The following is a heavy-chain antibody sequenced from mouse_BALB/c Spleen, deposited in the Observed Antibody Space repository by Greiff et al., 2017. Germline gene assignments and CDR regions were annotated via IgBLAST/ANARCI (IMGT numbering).Heavy chain of an antibody. J-gene: IGHJ2*01. CDR1: GYAFTNYL. V-gene: IGHV1-54*01. Sequence: QVQLKESGAELVRPGTSVKVSCKASGYAFTNYLIEWVKQRPGQGLEWIGVINPGSGGTNYNEKFKGKATLTADKSSSTAYMQLSSLTSDDSAVYFCARRDYFDYWGQGTTLTVSS. CDR3: ARRDYFDY. CDR2: INPGSGGT.